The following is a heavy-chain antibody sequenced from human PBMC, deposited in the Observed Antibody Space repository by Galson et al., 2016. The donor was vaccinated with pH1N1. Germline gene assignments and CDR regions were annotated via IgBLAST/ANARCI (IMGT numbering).Heavy chain of an antibody. CDR3: ARGHPLGSISGWV. CDR2: MNPNTGGT. J-gene: IGHJ4*01. D-gene: IGHD6-19*01. V-gene: IGHV1-8*03. Sequence: SVKVSCKASGYTFNNYDINWVRQTPGQGLEWMGWMNPNTGGTDSAQKFQGRVTLTRNTSEGTAFMELSNLRSDDTAVYYCARGHPLGSISGWVWGHGSLVTVSS. CDR1: GYTFNNYD.